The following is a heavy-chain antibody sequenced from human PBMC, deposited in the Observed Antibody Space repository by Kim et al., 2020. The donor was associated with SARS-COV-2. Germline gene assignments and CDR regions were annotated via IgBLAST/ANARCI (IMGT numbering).Heavy chain of an antibody. CDR2: GST. D-gene: IGHD3-10*01. CDR3: ARNSDSGFDY. Sequence: GSTSYAQKLQGRITMTRDTSTSTVYMEVSSLRSEDTGVYYCARNSDSGFDYWGQGTLVTVSS. J-gene: IGHJ4*02. V-gene: IGHV1-46*01.